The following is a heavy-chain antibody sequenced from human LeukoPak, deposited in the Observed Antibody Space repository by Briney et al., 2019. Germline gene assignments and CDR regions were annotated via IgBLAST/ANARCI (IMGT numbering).Heavy chain of an antibody. J-gene: IGHJ4*02. D-gene: IGHD3-9*01. Sequence: GASVEVSCKASGYTFTSYGISWVRQAPGQGHEWMGWISAYNGNTNYAQKLQGRVTMTTDTSTSTAYMELRSLRSDDTAVYYCARGAGRYFDWLLPPFDYWGQGTLVTVSS. CDR2: ISAYNGNT. CDR1: GYTFTSYG. V-gene: IGHV1-18*01. CDR3: ARGAGRYFDWLLPPFDY.